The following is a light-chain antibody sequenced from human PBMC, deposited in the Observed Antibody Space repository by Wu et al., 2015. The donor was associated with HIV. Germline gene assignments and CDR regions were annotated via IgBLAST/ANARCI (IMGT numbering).Light chain of an antibody. V-gene: IGKV1-5*03. CDR1: QTMSTW. J-gene: IGKJ1*01. CDR3: QQYNTYPT. Sequence: DNQMTQSPPTLSASVGDRVTITCRASQTMSTWLAWYQQKPGKAPKLLIYKASTLETGVPPRFSGSGSGTEFTLTISSLQPDDFATYYCQQYNTYPTFGQGTNVEIK. CDR2: KAS.